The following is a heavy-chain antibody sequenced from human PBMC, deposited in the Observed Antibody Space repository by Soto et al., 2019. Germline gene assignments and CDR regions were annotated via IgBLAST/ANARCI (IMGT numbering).Heavy chain of an antibody. Sequence: ASVKVSCKASGYTFTSYYMHWVRQAPGQGLDWMGIINPSGGSTSYAKKFQGRVTMPRDTSTSTVYMELSSLRSDATAVYYCARDPIGGGAPYYCDYWGQGTLVTVS. CDR1: GYTFTSYY. CDR2: INPSGGST. V-gene: IGHV1-46*01. D-gene: IGHD3-16*01. CDR3: ARDPIGGGAPYYCDY. J-gene: IGHJ4*02.